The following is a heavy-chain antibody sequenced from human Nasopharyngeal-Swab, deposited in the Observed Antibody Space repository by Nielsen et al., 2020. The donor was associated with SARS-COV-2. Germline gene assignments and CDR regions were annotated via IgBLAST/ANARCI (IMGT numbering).Heavy chain of an antibody. CDR3: IKGVDITSRTARAFDI. CDR1: GFIFDDYS. D-gene: IGHD5-12*01. V-gene: IGHV3-9*01. Sequence: SLKISCVASGFIFDDYSMHWVPQGPGRALEWVSGLAWNSVVIGYAESVKGQFTISRDNAKNSLYPEMNSLRPEDTALYYCIKGVDITSRTARAFDIWGQGTMVTVSS. J-gene: IGHJ3*02. CDR2: LAWNSVVI.